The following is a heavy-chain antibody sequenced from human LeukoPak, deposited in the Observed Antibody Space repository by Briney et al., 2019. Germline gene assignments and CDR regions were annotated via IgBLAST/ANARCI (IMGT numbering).Heavy chain of an antibody. D-gene: IGHD5/OR15-5a*01. J-gene: IGHJ4*02. CDR2: FYYTGST. CDR1: GGSVSGGSYY. Sequence: PSETLSLTCTVSGGSVSGGSYYWSWIRQPPGKGLEWIGYFYYTGSTNYNLSLKSRVTISVDTSKNQFSLRLSSVTAADTAVYYCASGQFLVSNDYWGQGILVTVSS. CDR3: ASGQFLVSNDY. V-gene: IGHV4-61*01.